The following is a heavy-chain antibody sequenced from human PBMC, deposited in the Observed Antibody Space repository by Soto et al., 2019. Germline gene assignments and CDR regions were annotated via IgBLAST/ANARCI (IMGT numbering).Heavy chain of an antibody. Sequence: SETLSLTCTVSGGSISSYYWSWIRQPPGKGLEWIGYIYYSGSTNYNPSLKSRVTISVDTSKNHFSLKLSSVTAADTAVYYCARGVTMVRGVIIPWFDPWGQGTLVTVSS. V-gene: IGHV4-59*08. CDR1: GGSISSYY. CDR3: ARGVTMVRGVIIPWFDP. CDR2: IYYSGST. J-gene: IGHJ5*02. D-gene: IGHD3-10*01.